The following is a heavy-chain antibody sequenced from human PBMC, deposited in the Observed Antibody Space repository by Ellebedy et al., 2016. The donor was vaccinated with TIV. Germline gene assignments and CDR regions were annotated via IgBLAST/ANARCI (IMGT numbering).Heavy chain of an antibody. V-gene: IGHV3-23*01. Sequence: GESLKISXAASGFTFSSHAMNWVRQAPGKGLEWVSGISGSGGSTYYADSVKGRFTISRDNSKNTLYLQMNSLRAEDTAVYYCASRPGIAVAGPGDYWGQGTLVTVS. CDR1: GFTFSSHA. J-gene: IGHJ4*02. CDR3: ASRPGIAVAGPGDY. D-gene: IGHD6-19*01. CDR2: ISGSGGST.